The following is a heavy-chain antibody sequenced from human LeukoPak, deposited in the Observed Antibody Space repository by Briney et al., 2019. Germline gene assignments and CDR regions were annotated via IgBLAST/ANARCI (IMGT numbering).Heavy chain of an antibody. D-gene: IGHD1-26*01. J-gene: IGHJ4*02. CDR3: ATHRSGAACFDF. Sequence: ASVKVSCKSSGYTFIDYSIHWVRQAPGQGLEWMGEINPNNGDTNFAPEFQGRVTMTRDTSITTAFMELSSLRYADTAIYYCATHRSGAACFDFWGQGTLVTVSS. V-gene: IGHV1-2*02. CDR1: GYTFIDYS. CDR2: INPNNGDT.